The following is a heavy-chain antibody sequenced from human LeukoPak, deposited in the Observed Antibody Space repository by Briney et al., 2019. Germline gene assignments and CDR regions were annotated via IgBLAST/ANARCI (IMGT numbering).Heavy chain of an antibody. Sequence: PSETLSLTCTVSGGSISSSSYYWGWIRQPPGKGLEWIGSIYYSGSTYYNPSLESRVTISVDTSKNQFSLKLSSVTAADTAVYYCARKRDGYNYFDYWGQGTLVTASS. CDR2: IYYSGST. CDR1: GGSISSSSYY. V-gene: IGHV4-39*01. J-gene: IGHJ4*02. D-gene: IGHD5-24*01. CDR3: ARKRDGYNYFDY.